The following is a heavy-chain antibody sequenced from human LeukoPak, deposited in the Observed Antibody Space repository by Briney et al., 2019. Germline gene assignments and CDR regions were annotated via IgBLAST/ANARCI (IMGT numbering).Heavy chain of an antibody. CDR3: ARVISGTYGLDY. CDR2: ISSSGTTI. Sequence: GGSLRLSCAASGFTFSSYAMSWVRQAPGKGLEWISYISSSGTTIYHADSVKGRFTISRDNAKDSLYLQMNSLRADDAAIYYCARVISGTYGLDYWGQGTLVTVSS. CDR1: GFTFSSYA. D-gene: IGHD3-10*01. V-gene: IGHV3-48*04. J-gene: IGHJ4*02.